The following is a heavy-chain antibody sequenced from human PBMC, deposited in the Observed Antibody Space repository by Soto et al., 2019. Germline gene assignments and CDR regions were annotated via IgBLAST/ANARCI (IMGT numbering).Heavy chain of an antibody. CDR3: ARETPSFDS. Sequence: LXLSCAASGLTFSDYPMNWVRQAPGKGLEWVSSIRTISSAIYFADSVRGRFTISRDNARNSLYLQMTSLRDEDTAVYYCARETPSFDSWGQGTLVTVSS. D-gene: IGHD2-15*01. CDR2: IRTISSAI. V-gene: IGHV3-48*02. J-gene: IGHJ4*02. CDR1: GLTFSDYP.